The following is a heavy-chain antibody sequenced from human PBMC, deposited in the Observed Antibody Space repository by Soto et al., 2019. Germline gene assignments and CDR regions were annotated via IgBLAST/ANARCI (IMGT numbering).Heavy chain of an antibody. D-gene: IGHD6-19*01. CDR2: IWYDGSNK. Sequence: QVQLVESGGGVVQPGRSLRLSCAASGFTFSSYGMHWVRQAPGKGLEWVAVIWYDGSNKYYADSVKGRFTISRDNSKNTLYLQMNSLRAEDTAVYYCARDRFRGWLALFDYWGQGTLVTVSS. V-gene: IGHV3-33*01. J-gene: IGHJ4*02. CDR1: GFTFSSYG. CDR3: ARDRFRGWLALFDY.